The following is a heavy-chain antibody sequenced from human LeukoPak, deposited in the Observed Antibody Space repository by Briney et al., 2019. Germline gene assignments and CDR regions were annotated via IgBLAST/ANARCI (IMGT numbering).Heavy chain of an antibody. V-gene: IGHV3-30*02. CDR3: AKDRAVWGSSHSYYFDY. D-gene: IGHD1-26*01. CDR2: IRYDGGNK. J-gene: IGHJ4*02. Sequence: GGSLRLSCAASGFTFSSYGMHWVRQAPGKGLEWVAFIRYDGGNKYYADSVKGRFTISRDNSKNTLYLQMNSLRAEDTAVYYCAKDRAVWGSSHSYYFDYWGQGTLVTVSS. CDR1: GFTFSSYG.